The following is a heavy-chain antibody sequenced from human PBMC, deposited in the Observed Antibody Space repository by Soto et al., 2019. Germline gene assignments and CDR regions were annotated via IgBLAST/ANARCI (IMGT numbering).Heavy chain of an antibody. J-gene: IGHJ6*02. CDR3: ARTTLFSGMDV. V-gene: IGHV1-69*13. Sequence: VASVKVSCKATVGTFCSYAISWVRQAPGQGIEWKGQSIPIIDPENYAQKNQGKVTSNRDESKNTAYMELSSLRSEDTAVYYCARTTLFSGMDVWGQGTTVTVSS. CDR2: SIPIIDPE. CDR1: VGTFCSYA. D-gene: IGHD3-9*01.